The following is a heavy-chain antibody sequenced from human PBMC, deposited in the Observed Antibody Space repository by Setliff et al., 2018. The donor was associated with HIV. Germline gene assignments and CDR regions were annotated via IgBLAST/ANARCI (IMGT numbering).Heavy chain of an antibody. CDR3: ARQPYYDDDGTNLPSEWRVLG. Sequence: ASRGTFRNSAINWVRQAPGQGLVWMGGIITLFGEANYAQKFQGRVTITADESTSTAYMELNSLRSDDAAVYYCARQPYYDDDGTNLPSEWRVLGWGQGTLVTVSS. CDR1: RGTFRNSA. J-gene: IGHJ4*02. V-gene: IGHV1-69*01. D-gene: IGHD3-16*01. CDR2: IITLFGEA.